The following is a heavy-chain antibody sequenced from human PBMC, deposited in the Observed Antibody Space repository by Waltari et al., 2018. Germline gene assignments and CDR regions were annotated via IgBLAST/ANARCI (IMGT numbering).Heavy chain of an antibody. Sequence: QVQLAQSGSELKKPGASVNVSCKPSGYTFISHAMNLRRQAPGQGLEWMGWINTNTGNPTYAQGFTGRFVFSLDTSVSTAYLQISSLKAEDTAVYYCARVDVGSRRDYWGQGTLVTVSS. D-gene: IGHD5-12*01. CDR1: GYTFISHA. CDR2: INTNTGNP. CDR3: ARVDVGSRRDY. J-gene: IGHJ4*02. V-gene: IGHV7-4-1*02.